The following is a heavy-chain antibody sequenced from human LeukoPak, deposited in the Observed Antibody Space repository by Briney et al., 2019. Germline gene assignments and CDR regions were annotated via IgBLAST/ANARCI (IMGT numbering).Heavy chain of an antibody. CDR3: AKHYYYDSSGLDY. J-gene: IGHJ4*02. V-gene: IGHV3-23*01. CDR2: ISGSGGST. D-gene: IGHD3-22*01. CDR1: GFTFDDYT. Sequence: GGSLRLSCAASGFTFDDYTMHWVRQAPGKGLEWVSAISGSGGSTYYADSVKGRFTISRDNSKNTLYLQMNSLRAEDTAVYYCAKHYYYDSSGLDYWGQGTLVTVSS.